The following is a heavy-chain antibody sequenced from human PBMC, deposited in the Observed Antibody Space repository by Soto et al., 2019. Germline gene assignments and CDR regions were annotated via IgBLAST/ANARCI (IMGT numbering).Heavy chain of an antibody. D-gene: IGHD6-13*01. V-gene: IGHV1-8*01. CDR1: GYTFTSYD. CDR3: ARVGRVAAAGTATSGGYYYYYGMDV. Sequence: ASVKVSCKASGYTFTSYDINWVRQATGQGLEWMGWMNPNSGNTGYAQKFQGRVTMTRNTSISTAYMELSRLRSDDTAVYYCARVGRVAAAGTATSGGYYYYYGMDVWGQGTTVTVSS. J-gene: IGHJ6*02. CDR2: MNPNSGNT.